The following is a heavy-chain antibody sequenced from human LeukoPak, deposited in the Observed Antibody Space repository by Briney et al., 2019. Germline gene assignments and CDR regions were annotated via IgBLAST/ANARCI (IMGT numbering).Heavy chain of an antibody. D-gene: IGHD6-19*01. CDR3: ARDPSNTSGRYSYFDS. CDR1: GYTFNMHS. V-gene: IGHV1-18*04. J-gene: IGHJ4*02. Sequence: ASVKVSCKASGYTFNMHSIIWVRQAPGQGLEWMGWISAYNGDTKYAQKFQGRVTMTTDTSTSTAYMELRSLRSDDTTVYFCARDPSNTSGRYSYFDSWGQGTLVTVSS. CDR2: ISAYNGDT.